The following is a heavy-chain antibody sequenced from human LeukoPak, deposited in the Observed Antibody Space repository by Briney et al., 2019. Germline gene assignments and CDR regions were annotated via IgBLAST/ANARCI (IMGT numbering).Heavy chain of an antibody. J-gene: IGHJ4*02. Sequence: SETLSLTCTVSGGSISSYYWSWIRQPAGKGLEWIGRIYTSGSTNYNPSLKSRVTMSVDTSKNQFSLKLSSVTAADTAVYYCAAYYYGSGSYYNPRHFDYWGQGTLVTVSS. V-gene: IGHV4-4*07. CDR1: GGSISSYY. CDR2: IYTSGST. D-gene: IGHD3-10*01. CDR3: AAYYYGSGSYYNPRHFDY.